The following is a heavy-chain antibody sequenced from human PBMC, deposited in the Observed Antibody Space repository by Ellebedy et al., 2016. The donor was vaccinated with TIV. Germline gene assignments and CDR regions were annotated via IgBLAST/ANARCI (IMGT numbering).Heavy chain of an antibody. V-gene: IGHV3-33*08. J-gene: IGHJ4*02. Sequence: PGGSLRLSCAASGFTFSRFGMHWVRQAPGKGLEWVAFIWYDGGNKYYADSVKGRFTISRDNSKNTLYLQMNNVGAEDTAVFYCARNRHVERGDCLDYWGQGTLVTVSS. CDR1: GFTFSRFG. CDR3: ARNRHVERGDCLDY. CDR2: IWYDGGNK. D-gene: IGHD2-21*02.